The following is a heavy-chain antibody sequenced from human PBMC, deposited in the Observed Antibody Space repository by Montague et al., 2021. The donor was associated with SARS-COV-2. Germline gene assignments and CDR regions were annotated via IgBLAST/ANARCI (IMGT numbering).Heavy chain of an antibody. J-gene: IGHJ5*02. Sequence: SETLSLTCTVSGGSVGSGSYYWSWIRQPPGKGLEWIGYIYYSGSTNYNPSLKSRVTISVDTSKNQFSLKLSSVTAADTAVYYCASSGWYPGWFDPWGQGTLVTVSS. D-gene: IGHD6-19*01. CDR1: GGSVGSGSYY. CDR3: ASSGWYPGWFDP. CDR2: IYYSGST. V-gene: IGHV4-61*01.